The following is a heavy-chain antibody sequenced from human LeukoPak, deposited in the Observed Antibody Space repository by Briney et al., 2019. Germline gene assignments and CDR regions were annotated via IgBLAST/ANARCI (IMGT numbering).Heavy chain of an antibody. CDR2: IYSGGST. CDR1: VFTVSSNY. V-gene: IGHV3-53*01. J-gene: IGHJ2*01. D-gene: IGHD4-17*01. Sequence: GGSLRLSCAASVFTVSSNYMSWVRQAPGKGLEWVSVIYSGGSTYYADSVRGRFTISRDNSRNTLYLQMNSLRAEDTAVYYCASSLLYGEGYFDLWGRGTLVTVSS. CDR3: ASSLLYGEGYFDL.